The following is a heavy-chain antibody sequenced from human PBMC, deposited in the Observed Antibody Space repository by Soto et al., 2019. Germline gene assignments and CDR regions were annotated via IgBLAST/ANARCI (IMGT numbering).Heavy chain of an antibody. CDR1: GASVTSPEHY. V-gene: IGHV4-30-4*01. Sequence: SETLSLTGSVSGASVTSPEHYWTWIRQSPGKGLEWIGYIYYGGSTVYNPSLKGRRTGSLDTSKNQFSLNLTSVTAADTAVYFCAIGRYCLSGGCFPNWFDPWGQGTRVTVS. D-gene: IGHD2-15*01. J-gene: IGHJ5*02. CDR3: AIGRYCLSGGCFPNWFDP. CDR2: IYYGGST.